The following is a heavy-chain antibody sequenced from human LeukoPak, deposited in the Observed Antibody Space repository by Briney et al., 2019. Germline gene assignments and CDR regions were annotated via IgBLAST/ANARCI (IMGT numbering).Heavy chain of an antibody. D-gene: IGHD6-13*01. V-gene: IGHV3-30*18. Sequence: PGRSLRLSCAASGFTFSGYVMHWVRQAPGKGLEWVAVISYGGTNKYYAGSVRGRFTISRDNSKSTLYLQMNSLRAEDTAVYYCAKDWYDYTSRGSTVDFWGQGTLVTVSS. CDR3: AKDWYDYTSRGSTVDF. J-gene: IGHJ4*02. CDR1: GFTFSGYV. CDR2: ISYGGTNK.